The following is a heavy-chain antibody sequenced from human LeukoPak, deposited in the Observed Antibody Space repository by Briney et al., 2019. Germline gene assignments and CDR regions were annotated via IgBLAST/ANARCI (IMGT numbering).Heavy chain of an antibody. CDR2: INTAGNST. D-gene: IGHD6-13*01. Sequence: GGSLRLSCAASGFTFSTYWMHWVRQPPGKGLVWVSQINTAGNSTTYAYSVKGRFTVSRDNAKNTLYLQMNSLRAEDTAVYYCARELASGDWGQGTLVTVSS. CDR1: GFTFSTYW. J-gene: IGHJ4*02. CDR3: ARELASGD. V-gene: IGHV3-74*01.